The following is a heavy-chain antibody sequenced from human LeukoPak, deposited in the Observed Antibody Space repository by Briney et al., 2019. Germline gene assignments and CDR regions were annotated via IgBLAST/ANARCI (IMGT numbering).Heavy chain of an antibody. Sequence: KTSETLSLTCTVSGGSISSGDYYWSWIRQPPGKGLEWIGYIYYSGSTYYNPSLKSRVTISVDTSKNQFSLKLSSVTAADTAVYYCARAVGAYGPYGMDVWGQGTTDTVSS. CDR2: IYYSGST. D-gene: IGHD2-8*01. J-gene: IGHJ6*02. V-gene: IGHV4-30-4*01. CDR1: GGSISSGDYY. CDR3: ARAVGAYGPYGMDV.